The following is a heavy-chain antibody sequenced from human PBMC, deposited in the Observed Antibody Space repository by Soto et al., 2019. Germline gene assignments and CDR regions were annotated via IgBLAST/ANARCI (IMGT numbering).Heavy chain of an antibody. CDR2: INAGNGNT. Sequence: ASVKVSCKASGYTFTSYAMHWVRQAPGQRLEWMGWINAGNGNTKYSQKFQGRVTITRDTSASTAYMELSSLRSEDTAVYYCARGSSGWYYFDYWGQGTLVTVSS. V-gene: IGHV1-3*01. D-gene: IGHD6-19*01. CDR1: GYTFTSYA. J-gene: IGHJ4*02. CDR3: ARGSSGWYYFDY.